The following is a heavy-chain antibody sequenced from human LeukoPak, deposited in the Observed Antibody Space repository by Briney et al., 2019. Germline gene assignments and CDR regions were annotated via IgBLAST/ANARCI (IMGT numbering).Heavy chain of an antibody. J-gene: IGHJ3*02. CDR3: VRTCDAVTGAFDI. CDR2: ISSSGSYT. D-gene: IGHD2-21*01. Sequence: PGGSLRLSCAASGFTFRAYYMSWIRQAPGQGLEWVSYISSSGSYTRKADSVEGRFTISRDNAKNSMYLQMNSLRAEDTAAYYCVRTCDAVTGAFDIWGQGTMVTVSS. V-gene: IGHV3-11*03. CDR1: GFTFRAYY.